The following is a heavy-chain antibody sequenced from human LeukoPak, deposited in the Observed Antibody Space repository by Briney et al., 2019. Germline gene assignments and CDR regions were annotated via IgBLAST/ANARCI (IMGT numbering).Heavy chain of an antibody. D-gene: IGHD2-21*02. Sequence: ASVKVSCKASGYTFTGYYMHWVRQAPGQGLEGMGCINPNSGGTNYARKFQGRVTMTRDTSISTAYMELSRLRSDDTAVYYRARDAAYCGGDCYSDYWGQGTLVTVSS. J-gene: IGHJ4*02. V-gene: IGHV1-2*02. CDR1: GYTFTGYY. CDR2: INPNSGGT. CDR3: ARDAAYCGGDCYSDY.